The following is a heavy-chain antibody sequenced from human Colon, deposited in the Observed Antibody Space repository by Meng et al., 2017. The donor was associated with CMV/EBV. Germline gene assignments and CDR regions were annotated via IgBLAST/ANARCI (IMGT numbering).Heavy chain of an antibody. CDR3: ARVPGI. J-gene: IGHJ4*02. Sequence: ASVKIPCKGSGYTFTDYYIHWVRQAPGQGLEWMGRIYPKTGDIHYAQTFQGRVTMTRDTSITTAYMELASLTSDDTAVYFCARVPGIWGQGTLVTVSS. CDR1: GYTFTDYY. V-gene: IGHV1-2*06. CDR2: IYPKTGDI.